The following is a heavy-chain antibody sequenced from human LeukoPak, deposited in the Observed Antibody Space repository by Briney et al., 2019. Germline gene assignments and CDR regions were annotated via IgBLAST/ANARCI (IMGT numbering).Heavy chain of an antibody. D-gene: IGHD5-12*01. CDR1: GGSISSSSYY. Sequence: SETLSLTCTVSGGSISSSSYYWGWIRQPPGKGLEWIGTIHYSGSTYYNPSLRSRVTMSEDTSKNQLSLKLTSVTAADTAVYYCARHTNSGYDQNTYYYYGMDVWGQGTTVTVSS. V-gene: IGHV4-39*01. CDR3: ARHTNSGYDQNTYYYYGMDV. J-gene: IGHJ6*02. CDR2: IHYSGST.